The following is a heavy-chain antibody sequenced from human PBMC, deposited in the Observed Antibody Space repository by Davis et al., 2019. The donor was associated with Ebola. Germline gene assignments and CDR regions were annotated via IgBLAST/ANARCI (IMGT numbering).Heavy chain of an antibody. V-gene: IGHV3-7*03. J-gene: IGHJ5*02. CDR2: IKQDGSEK. Sequence: GESLKISCAGSGFAFSTYGMSWVRQAPGKGLEWVANIKQDGSEKYYVDSVKGRFTISRDNAKNSLYLQMNSLRAEDTAVYYCASSSVGAYNWFDPWGQGTLVTVSS. D-gene: IGHD1-26*01. CDR1: GFAFSTYG. CDR3: ASSSVGAYNWFDP.